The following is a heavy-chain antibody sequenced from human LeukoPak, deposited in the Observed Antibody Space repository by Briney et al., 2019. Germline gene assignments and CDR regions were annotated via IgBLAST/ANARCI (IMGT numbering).Heavy chain of an antibody. Sequence: SETLSLTCTVSGGSISSGGYYWSWIRQHPGKGLEWIGYIYYSGSTYYNPSLKSRVTISVDTSKNQFSLKLSSVTAADTAVYYCARDPLSTSATNWGQGTLVTVSS. CDR2: IYYSGST. V-gene: IGHV4-31*03. D-gene: IGHD2-2*01. CDR1: GGSISSGGYY. CDR3: ARDPLSTSATN. J-gene: IGHJ4*02.